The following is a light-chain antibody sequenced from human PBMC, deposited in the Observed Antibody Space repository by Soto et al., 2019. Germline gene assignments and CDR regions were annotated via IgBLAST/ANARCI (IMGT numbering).Light chain of an antibody. CDR3: QQYGSSPWT. CDR1: QSVSSSY. CDR2: GAS. V-gene: IGKV3-20*01. Sequence: EIVLTQSPGTLSLSTGERATLSCRASQSVSSSYLAWYQQKPGQAPSLLIYGASSRATGIPDRFSGSGSGTDFTLTINRLEPEDFAVYYCQQYGSSPWTFGQGTKVEIK. J-gene: IGKJ1*01.